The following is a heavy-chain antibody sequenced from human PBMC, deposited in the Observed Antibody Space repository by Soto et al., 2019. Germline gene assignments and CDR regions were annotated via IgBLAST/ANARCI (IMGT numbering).Heavy chain of an antibody. CDR3: ARSPICSRSICVWFYP. Sequence: QVHLVQSGAEVKKPGASVKVSCKTSGYTFTSYDINWVRQATGQGPEWMGWMNPNSGNTGYAQKFQGRVTMTRNTSKSTAYMVLSSLKSQDTAVYYCARSPICSRSICVWFYPWGQGTLVTVSS. CDR1: GYTFTSYD. J-gene: IGHJ5*02. V-gene: IGHV1-8*01. D-gene: IGHD2-2*01. CDR2: MNPNSGNT.